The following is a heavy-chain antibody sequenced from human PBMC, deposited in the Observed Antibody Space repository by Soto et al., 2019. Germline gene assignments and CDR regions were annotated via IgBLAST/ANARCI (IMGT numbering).Heavy chain of an antibody. CDR1: GGSISSGGYY. CDR3: ARGSSIAGLYYGMDV. V-gene: IGHV4-31*03. J-gene: IGHJ6*02. D-gene: IGHD6-6*01. Sequence: QVQLQESGPGLVKPSQTLSLTCTVSGGSISSGGYYWTWIRQHPAKGLEWIGYNYYSGITYYYPSLMSRLTISLATYRKQFSLKLSSVTAADTAVYYCARGSSIAGLYYGMDVWGQGTTVTVSS. CDR2: NYYSGIT.